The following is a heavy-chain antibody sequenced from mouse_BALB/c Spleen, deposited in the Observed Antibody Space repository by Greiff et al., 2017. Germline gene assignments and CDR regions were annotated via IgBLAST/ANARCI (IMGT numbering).Heavy chain of an antibody. J-gene: IGHJ3*01. Sequence: LVESGPELVKPGASVKISCKASGYSFTSYYIHWVKQRPGQGLEWIGWIFPGSGNTKYNEKFKGKATLTADTSSSTAYMQLSSLTSEDSAVYFCARSEDPMIRAYWGQGTLVTVSA. D-gene: IGHD2-4*01. CDR1: GYSFTSYY. CDR3: ARSEDPMIRAY. CDR2: IFPGSGNT. V-gene: IGHV1-66*01.